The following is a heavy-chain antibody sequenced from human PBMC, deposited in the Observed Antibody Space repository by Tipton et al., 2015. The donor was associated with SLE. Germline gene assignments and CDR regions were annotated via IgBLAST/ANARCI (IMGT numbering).Heavy chain of an antibody. CDR2: STWSGGST. CDR1: GFTFDDYD. D-gene: IGHD5-18*01. CDR3: ARGRYSYGLGFDY. J-gene: IGHJ4*02. Sequence: SLRLSCAASGFTFDDYDMSWVRQAPGKGLEWVSGSTWSGGSTGYADSVKGRFTISRDNAKKSLYLQMNSLRVEDTALYFCARGRYSYGLGFDYWGQGTLVTVSS. V-gene: IGHV3-20*04.